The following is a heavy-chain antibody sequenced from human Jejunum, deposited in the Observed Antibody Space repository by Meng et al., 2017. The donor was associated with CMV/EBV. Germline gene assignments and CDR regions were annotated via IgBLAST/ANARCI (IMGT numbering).Heavy chain of an antibody. Sequence: SNDDYYWSWIRQNPGQGLEWIGYIHYSGSTYYNPSLQSRVSMSIDVSKNQFSLKLSSVIAADTALYYCARDRAEYCGGDTCGAFDPWGQGTLVTVSS. CDR1: SNDDYY. CDR3: ARDRAEYCGGDTCGAFDP. J-gene: IGHJ5*02. D-gene: IGHD2-21*01. V-gene: IGHV4-31*02. CDR2: IHYSGST.